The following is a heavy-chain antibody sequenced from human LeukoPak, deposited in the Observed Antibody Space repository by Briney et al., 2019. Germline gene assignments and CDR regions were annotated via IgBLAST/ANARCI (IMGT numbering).Heavy chain of an antibody. CDR2: IYYNGIT. V-gene: IGHV4-59*08. D-gene: IGHD3-16*02. Sequence: SETLSLTCTVSGGSISSFYWSWIRQPPGEGLVWVGYIYYNGITNYNPALESRVTISVDTSKNQFSLQLSPVTAADTAVYYCTRHDAVPVIGHGMGVWGQGTTVTVSS. J-gene: IGHJ6*02. CDR1: GGSISSFY. CDR3: TRHDAVPVIGHGMGV.